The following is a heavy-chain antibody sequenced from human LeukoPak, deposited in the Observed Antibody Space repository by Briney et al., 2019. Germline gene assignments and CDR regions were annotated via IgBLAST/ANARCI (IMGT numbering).Heavy chain of an antibody. Sequence: GGSLRLSCAASGFTFSSYNMDWVRQAPGKGLEWVSFIDSSSRYIYQADSVKGRFTISRDNAKSSVFLQMNSLRAEDTAVYYCARDQYYYGSGPLGYWGQGTLVTVSS. CDR2: IDSSSRYI. J-gene: IGHJ4*02. CDR1: GFTFSSYN. D-gene: IGHD3-10*01. CDR3: ARDQYYYGSGPLGY. V-gene: IGHV3-21*01.